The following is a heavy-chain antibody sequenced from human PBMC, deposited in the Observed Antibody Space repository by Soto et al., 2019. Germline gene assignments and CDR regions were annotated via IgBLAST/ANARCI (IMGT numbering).Heavy chain of an antibody. CDR1: GYTFTSYA. Sequence: ASVKVSCKASGYTFTSYAMHWVRQAPGQRLEWMGWINAGNGNTKYSQKFQGRVTITRDTSASTAYMELSSLRSEDTAVYYCARGGSLYWYFDLWGRGTLFTVPP. V-gene: IGHV1-3*01. CDR2: INAGNGNT. D-gene: IGHD1-26*01. J-gene: IGHJ2*01. CDR3: ARGGSLYWYFDL.